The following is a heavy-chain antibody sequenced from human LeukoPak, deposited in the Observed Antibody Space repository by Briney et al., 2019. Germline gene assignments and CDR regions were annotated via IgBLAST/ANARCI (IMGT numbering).Heavy chain of an antibody. CDR2: INPNSGGT. CDR1: GYTFTGYY. J-gene: IGHJ4*02. Sequence: ASVNVSCKASGYTFTGYYMHWVRQAPGQGLEWMGWINPNSGGTNYAQKFQGRVTMTRDTSISTAYMELSRLRSDDTAVYYCARDLRGYSGYGGIGLDYWGQGTLVTVSS. V-gene: IGHV1-2*02. D-gene: IGHD5-12*01. CDR3: ARDLRGYSGYGGIGLDY.